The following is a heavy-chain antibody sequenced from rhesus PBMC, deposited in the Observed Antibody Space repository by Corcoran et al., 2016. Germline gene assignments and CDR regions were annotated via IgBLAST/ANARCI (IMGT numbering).Heavy chain of an antibody. CDR1: GFTFSSYG. CDR2: ISNGGGRT. Sequence: EVQLVESGGGLVQPGGSLRLSCAASGFTFSSYGMTWVRQAPGKGLEWVSYISNGGGRTYYADYVKSRFTISRDNSKNTLSMQMNSLRAEDTAVYYCANYDYGSSYDFDYWGQGVLVTVSS. V-gene: IGHV3S5*01. J-gene: IGHJ4*01. D-gene: IGHD4-29*01. CDR3: ANYDYGSSYDFDY.